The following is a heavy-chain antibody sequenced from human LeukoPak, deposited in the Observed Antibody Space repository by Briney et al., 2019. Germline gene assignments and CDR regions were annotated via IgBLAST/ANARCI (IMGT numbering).Heavy chain of an antibody. V-gene: IGHV4-34*01. CDR3: ARDRNYGSGSYPQGFDP. J-gene: IGHJ5*02. D-gene: IGHD3-10*01. CDR2: INHSGST. Sequence: PSETLSLTCAVYGGSFSGYYWSWIRQPPRKGLEWIGEINHSGSTNYNPSLKSRVTISVDTSKNQFSLKLSSVTAADTAVYYCARDRNYGSGSYPQGFDPWGQGTLVTVSS. CDR1: GGSFSGYY.